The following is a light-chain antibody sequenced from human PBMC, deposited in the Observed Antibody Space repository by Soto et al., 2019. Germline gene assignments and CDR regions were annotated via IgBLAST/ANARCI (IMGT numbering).Light chain of an antibody. CDR2: KNN. CDR1: SSNIGSNY. J-gene: IGLJ2*01. CDR3: AAWDDSLSGLV. V-gene: IGLV1-47*01. Sequence: QSVLTQPPSASGTPGQRVTISCSGSSSNIGSNYVYWFQHLPGTAPKLLIYKNNQRPSGFPDRFSGSKSGTSASLAISGLRSEDEADYYCAAWDDSLSGLVFGGGTKLTVL.